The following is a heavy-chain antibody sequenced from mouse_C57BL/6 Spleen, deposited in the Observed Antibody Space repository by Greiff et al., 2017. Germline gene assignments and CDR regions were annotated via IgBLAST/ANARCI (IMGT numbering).Heavy chain of an antibody. V-gene: IGHV1-50*01. Sequence: VQLQQPGAELVKPGASVKLSCKASGYTFTSYWMQWVKQRPGQGLEWIGEIDPSDSYTNYNQKFKGKATLTVDTSSSTAYMQLSSLTSEDSAVYYCARYGGSSYSYYAMDYWGQGTSVTVSS. CDR2: IDPSDSYT. D-gene: IGHD1-1*01. CDR1: GYTFTSYW. J-gene: IGHJ4*01. CDR3: ARYGGSSYSYYAMDY.